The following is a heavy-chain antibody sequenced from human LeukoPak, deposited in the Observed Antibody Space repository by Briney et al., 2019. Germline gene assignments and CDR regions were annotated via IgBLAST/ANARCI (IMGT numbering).Heavy chain of an antibody. CDR1: GFSLSSFN. CDR3: AKDERNWNYNLASQTYD. CDR2: ISGSGVST. V-gene: IGHV3-23*01. J-gene: IGHJ4*02. D-gene: IGHD1-7*01. Sequence: GSLRLSCAASGFSLSSFNMNWVRQAPGKGLEWVSAISGSGVSTYYADSVKGRFTVSRDNSKNTLYLQMSSLRAEDTAVYYCAKDERNWNYNLASQTYDWGQGTLVTVSS.